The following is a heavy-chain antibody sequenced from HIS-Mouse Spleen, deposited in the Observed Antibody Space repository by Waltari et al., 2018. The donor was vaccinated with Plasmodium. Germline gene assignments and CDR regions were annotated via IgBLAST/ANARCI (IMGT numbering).Heavy chain of an antibody. CDR1: GGSFRGYY. J-gene: IGHJ4*02. D-gene: IGHD7-27*01. CDR2: INHSGST. V-gene: IGHV4-34*01. Sequence: QVQLQQWGAGLLKPSETLSLTCAVYGGSFRGYYWSWIRQPPGKGLEWIGEINHSGSTNYNPSLKSRVTISVDTSKNQFSLKLSSVTAADTAVYYCARDLTGDYWGQGTLVTVSS. CDR3: ARDLTGDY.